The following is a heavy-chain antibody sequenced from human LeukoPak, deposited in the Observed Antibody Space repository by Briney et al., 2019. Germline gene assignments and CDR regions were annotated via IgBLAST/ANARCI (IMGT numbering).Heavy chain of an antibody. D-gene: IGHD4-17*01. J-gene: IGHJ4*02. CDR3: ARVADYGDYALPY. V-gene: IGHV4-34*01. CDR1: GGSFSGYY. Sequence: SETLSLTCAVYGGSFSGYYWSWIRQPPGKGLEWIGEINHSGSTNYNPSLKSRVTISVDTSKNQFSLKLSSVTAADTAVYYCARVADYGDYALPYWGQGTLVTVSS. CDR2: INHSGST.